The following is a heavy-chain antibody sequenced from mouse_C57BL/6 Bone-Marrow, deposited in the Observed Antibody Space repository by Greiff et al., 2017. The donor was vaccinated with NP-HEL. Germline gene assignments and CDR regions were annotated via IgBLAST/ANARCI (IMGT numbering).Heavy chain of an antibody. J-gene: IGHJ4*01. CDR3: ARMVLITTVDDKDY. D-gene: IGHD1-1*01. Sequence: VQLQQPGAELVMPGASVKLSCKASGYTFTSYWMHWVKQRPGQGLEWIGEIDPSDSYTNYNQKFKGKSTLTVDKSSSTAYMQLSSLTSEDSAVYYCARMVLITTVDDKDYWGQGTSVTVSS. CDR2: IDPSDSYT. V-gene: IGHV1-69*01. CDR1: GYTFTSYW.